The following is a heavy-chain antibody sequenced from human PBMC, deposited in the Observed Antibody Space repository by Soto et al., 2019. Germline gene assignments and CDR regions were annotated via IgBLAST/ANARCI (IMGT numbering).Heavy chain of an antibody. J-gene: IGHJ4*02. Sequence: GGSLRLSCAGSGLTFRNDWLSWVRLAPGKGLEWVANINQDGSERYYVDSVRGRFTISRDNVENSLYLQLNSLRPEDTAVYYCAVYGYGVSAAAYRGQGTLVTVSS. CDR2: INQDGSER. CDR1: GLTFRNDW. CDR3: AVYGYGVSAAAY. V-gene: IGHV3-7*03. D-gene: IGHD4-17*01.